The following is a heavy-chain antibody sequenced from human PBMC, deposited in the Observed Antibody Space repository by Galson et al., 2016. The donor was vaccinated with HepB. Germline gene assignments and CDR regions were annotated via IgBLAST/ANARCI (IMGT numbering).Heavy chain of an antibody. CDR3: ARQGDDYGLAY. D-gene: IGHD4-17*01. J-gene: IGHJ4*02. Sequence: QSGAEVKKPGESLRISCKGSGYIFNRYWIGWVRQMPGTGLEWMGIIFPRDFETRYSPSFQGRVTISADMSLSTAYWQWNSLKASDTAIYYCARQGDDYGLAYWGQGALVTVSS. V-gene: IGHV5-51*01. CDR1: GYIFNRYW. CDR2: IFPRDFET.